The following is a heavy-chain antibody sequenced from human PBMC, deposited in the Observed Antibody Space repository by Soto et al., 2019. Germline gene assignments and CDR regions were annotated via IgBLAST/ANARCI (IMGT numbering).Heavy chain of an antibody. Sequence: GGSLRLSCAASGFAFSNYWMTWVRQVPGKGLEWVANINQDGSEKYYVDSVKGRFTISRDNAKNSLYLQMNSLRAEDAAVYYCARHCSSGCYYYGMDVWGQGTTVTVSS. CDR2: INQDGSEK. CDR1: GFAFSNYW. J-gene: IGHJ6*02. D-gene: IGHD6-19*01. V-gene: IGHV3-7*03. CDR3: ARHCSSGCYYYGMDV.